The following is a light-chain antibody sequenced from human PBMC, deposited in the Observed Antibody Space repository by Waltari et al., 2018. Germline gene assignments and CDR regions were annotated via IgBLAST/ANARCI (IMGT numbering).Light chain of an antibody. CDR1: SSYVGAYNY. CDR2: DVT. CDR3: SSFATSITWV. J-gene: IGLJ3*02. Sequence: QSALTQPASVSGSPGQSITISCTGTSSYVGAYNYVSWYQQHPGKAPKLMIYDVTNRPSGVSDRFSGSKSGNTASLTISGLQAEDEADYYCSSFATSITWVFGGGTKLTVL. V-gene: IGLV2-14*03.